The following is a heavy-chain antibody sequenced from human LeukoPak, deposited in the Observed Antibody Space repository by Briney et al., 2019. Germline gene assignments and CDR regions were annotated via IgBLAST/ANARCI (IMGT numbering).Heavy chain of an antibody. Sequence: SETLSLTCAVSDAFITSSSHWWGWIRQPPGKGLEWIGTIYYSGSTYYNPSLRSRVTISLDASKNQFSLKLTSVTAADTAVYYCERRTYGVLFDPWGQGTLVTVSS. CDR3: ERRTYGVLFDP. CDR1: DAFITSSSHW. D-gene: IGHD4-17*01. V-gene: IGHV4-39*01. CDR2: IYYSGST. J-gene: IGHJ5*02.